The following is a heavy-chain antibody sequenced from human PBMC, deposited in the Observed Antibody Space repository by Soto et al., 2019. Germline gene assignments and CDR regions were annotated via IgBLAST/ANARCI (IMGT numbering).Heavy chain of an antibody. V-gene: IGHV4-31*03. CDR1: GGSISSGGYY. D-gene: IGHD5-12*01. CDR3: ATGVPQYSGYGCQRGCYSRSLAFDI. J-gene: IGHJ3*02. Sequence: QVQLQESGPGLVKPSQTLSLTCTVSGGSISSGGYYWSWLRQHPGQGLECIGYVYYSGSTYYNPSLKSRLNTSVDTSKNRFSLKLRSVTAEDRAVYYCATGVPQYSGYGCQRGCYSRSLAFDIWSQVTMATVAS. CDR2: VYYSGST.